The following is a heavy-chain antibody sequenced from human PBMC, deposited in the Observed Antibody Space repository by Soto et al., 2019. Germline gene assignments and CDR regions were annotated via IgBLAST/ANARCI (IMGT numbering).Heavy chain of an antibody. CDR3: ARVSSSGWYVDY. D-gene: IGHD6-19*01. Sequence: GGSLRLSCAASGFTFSSYAMHWVRQAPGKGLEWVAVISYDGSNKYYADSVKGRFTISRDNSKNTLYLQMNSLRAEDTAVYYCARVSSSGWYVDYWGQGTLVTVSS. J-gene: IGHJ4*02. V-gene: IGHV3-30-3*01. CDR2: ISYDGSNK. CDR1: GFTFSSYA.